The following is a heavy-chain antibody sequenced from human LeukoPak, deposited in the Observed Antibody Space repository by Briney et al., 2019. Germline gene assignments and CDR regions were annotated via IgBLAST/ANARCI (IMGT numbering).Heavy chain of an antibody. J-gene: IGHJ6*03. CDR1: GGSISSSSYY. CDR2: IYYSGST. V-gene: IGHV4-39*01. D-gene: IGHD6-6*01. CDR3: ARRAGSSSPLLYYYYYYMDV. Sequence: PSETLSLTCTVSGGSISSSSYYWGWIRQPPGKGLEWIGSIYYSGSTYYNPSLKSRVTISVDTSKNQFSLKLSSVTAADTAVYYCARRAGSSSPLLYYYYYYMDVWGKGTTVTVSS.